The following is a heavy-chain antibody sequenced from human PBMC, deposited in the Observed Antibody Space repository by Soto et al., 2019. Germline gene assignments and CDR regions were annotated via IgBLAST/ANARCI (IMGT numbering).Heavy chain of an antibody. CDR1: GFTFSNAW. CDR3: TTGREQWLAGDWFDP. CDR2: IKSKTDGGTT. D-gene: IGHD6-19*01. Sequence: GGSLRLSCAASGFTFSNAWMSWVRQAPGKGLEWVGRIKSKTDGGTTDYAAPVKGRFTISRDDSKNTLYLQMNSLKTEDTAVYYCTTGREQWLAGDWFDPWGQGTLVTAS. V-gene: IGHV3-15*01. J-gene: IGHJ5*02.